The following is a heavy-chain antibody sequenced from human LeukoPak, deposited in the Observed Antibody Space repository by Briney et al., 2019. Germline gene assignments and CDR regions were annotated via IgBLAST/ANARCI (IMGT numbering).Heavy chain of an antibody. D-gene: IGHD4-11*01. V-gene: IGHV3-15*01. CDR2: VTTTAEGETV. Sequence: PGGSLRLSCAASGFTFSSYAMSWIRQAPGKGLEWVGRVTTTAEGETVDYAAPVRGRFTISRDDSKSTVYLHMNSLEREDTAIYYCTAGLGKTDDDSWGQGTLVTVSS. J-gene: IGHJ4*02. CDR3: TAGLGKTDDDS. CDR1: GFTFSSYA.